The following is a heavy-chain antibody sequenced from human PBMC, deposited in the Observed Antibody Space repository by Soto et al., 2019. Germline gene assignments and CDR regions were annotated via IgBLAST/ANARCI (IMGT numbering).Heavy chain of an antibody. CDR2: IWYDGSNK. CDR3: ARDQFTPTRLLFNAFDI. J-gene: IGHJ3*02. CDR1: GFTFSSYG. V-gene: IGHV3-33*01. D-gene: IGHD3-22*01. Sequence: QVQLVESGGGVVQPGRSLRLSCAASGFTFSSYGMHWVRQAPGKGLEWVAVIWYDGSNKYYADSVKGRFTISRDNSKNTLYLQMNSLRAEDTAVYYCARDQFTPTRLLFNAFDIWGQGTMVTVSS.